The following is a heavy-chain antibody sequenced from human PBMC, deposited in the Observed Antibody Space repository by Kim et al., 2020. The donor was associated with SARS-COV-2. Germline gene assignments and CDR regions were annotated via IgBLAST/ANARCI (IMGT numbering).Heavy chain of an antibody. D-gene: IGHD3-22*01. J-gene: IGHJ4*02. CDR3: ARHRPPYYYDSSGYFSPFDY. CDR1: GFTFSSYS. Sequence: GGSLRLSCAASGFTFSSYSMNWVRQAPGKGLEWVSSISSSSSYIYYADSVKGRFTISRDNAKNSLYLQMNSLRAEDTAVYYCARHRPPYYYDSSGYFSPFDYWRQGTLVTVSS. V-gene: IGHV3-21*01. CDR2: ISSSSSYI.